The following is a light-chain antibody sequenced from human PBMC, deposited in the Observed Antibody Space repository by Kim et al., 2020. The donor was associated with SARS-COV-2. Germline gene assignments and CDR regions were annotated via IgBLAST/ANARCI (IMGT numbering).Light chain of an antibody. CDR3: QHHFNPPRS. Sequence: IVLSQSPDSLAVSLGERATLNCRSSQSLLYNNKNYLAWYQHKPGQPPKLLISWASNRESGVPDRFSGSGSGTDFTLTINSLQVTDVAVYYCQHHFNPPRSFGGGTKVDIK. V-gene: IGKV4-1*01. CDR1: QSLLYNNKNY. J-gene: IGKJ4*01. CDR2: WAS.